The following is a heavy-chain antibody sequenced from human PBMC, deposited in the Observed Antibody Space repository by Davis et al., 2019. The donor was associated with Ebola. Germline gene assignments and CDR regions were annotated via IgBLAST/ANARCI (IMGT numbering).Heavy chain of an antibody. CDR2: INSGGSYI. CDR3: ATDPEGWLDFDY. J-gene: IGHJ4*02. V-gene: IGHV3-48*02. CDR1: GFTFSTYG. Sequence: GESLKISCAASGFTFSTYGMTWVRQAPGKGLEWVSHINSGGSYISYTDSVKGRFIISRDDAKSTVYLQMTSLRDEDTAIYYCATDPEGWLDFDYWGQGTLVTVSS. D-gene: IGHD6-19*01.